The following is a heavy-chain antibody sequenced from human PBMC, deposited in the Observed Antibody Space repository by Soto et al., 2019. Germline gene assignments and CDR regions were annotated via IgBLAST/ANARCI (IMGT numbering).Heavy chain of an antibody. CDR1: GSSFSSSG. Sequence: GGSLRLSCAASGSSFSSSGMHWVRQTPGKGLEWVAFISSDGRNTYYADSVNGRFTISRDNFKNTLNLQMNSLRVDDTAVYYCAKDPRYCSTTPCYILVSAMDVWGQGTTVTVSS. D-gene: IGHD2-2*02. J-gene: IGHJ6*01. V-gene: IGHV3-30*18. CDR2: ISSDGRNT. CDR3: AKDPRYCSTTPCYILVSAMDV.